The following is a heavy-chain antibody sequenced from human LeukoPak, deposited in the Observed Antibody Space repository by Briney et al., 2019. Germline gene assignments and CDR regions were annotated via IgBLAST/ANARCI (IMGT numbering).Heavy chain of an antibody. D-gene: IGHD4-11*01. CDR1: GFTFSSYS. CDR2: ITGSSRYI. J-gene: IGHJ5*02. Sequence: PGGSLRLSCAASGFTFSSYSMNWVRQAPGKGLEWVSSITGSSRYIYYADSVRGRFTISRDNAKNSLYLQMNSLRAEDTAVYYCAKDLTVTSTCYFDAWGQGTLVTVSS. V-gene: IGHV3-21*01. CDR3: AKDLTVTSTCYFDA.